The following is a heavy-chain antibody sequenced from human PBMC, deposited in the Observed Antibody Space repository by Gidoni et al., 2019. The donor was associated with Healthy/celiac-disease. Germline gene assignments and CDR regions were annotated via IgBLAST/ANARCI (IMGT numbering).Heavy chain of an antibody. Sequence: QLQLQESGSGLVKPSQTLSLTCAVSGGSISSGGYSWSWIRQPPGKGLEWIGYIYHSGSTYYNPSLKSRVTISVDRSKNQFSLKLSSVTAADTAVHYCARGKVVVAARPLAFDIWGQGTMVTVSS. J-gene: IGHJ3*02. CDR3: ARGKVVVAARPLAFDI. V-gene: IGHV4-30-2*01. CDR2: IYHSGST. CDR1: GGSISSGGYS. D-gene: IGHD2-15*01.